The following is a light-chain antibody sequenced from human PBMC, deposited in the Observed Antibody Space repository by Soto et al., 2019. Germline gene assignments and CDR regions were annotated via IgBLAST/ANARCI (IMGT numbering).Light chain of an antibody. J-gene: IGKJ5*01. CDR3: QQSYNIPIT. CDR2: LGS. Sequence: DIVVTQSPLSLPVTPGEPASISCRSSQSLLHSNGYNYLDWYLQKPGQSPQLLIYLGSNRASGVPDRFSGSGSGTDFTLIISSLQPEDFATFYCQQSYNIPITFGQGTRLEIK. CDR1: QSLLHSNGYNY. V-gene: IGKV2-28*01.